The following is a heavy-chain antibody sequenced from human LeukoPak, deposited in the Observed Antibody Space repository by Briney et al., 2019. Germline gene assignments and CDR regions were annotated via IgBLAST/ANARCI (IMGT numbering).Heavy chain of an antibody. CDR1: GFTFSSYA. Sequence: GGSLRLACAASGFTFSSYAMSWVRQAPGKGLEWVSAISGSGGSTYYADSVKGRFTISRDNSKNTLYLQMNRLRAEDTAVYYCAKVLVRGVYYFDYWGQGTLVTVSS. D-gene: IGHD3-10*01. V-gene: IGHV3-23*01. CDR2: ISGSGGST. J-gene: IGHJ4*02. CDR3: AKVLVRGVYYFDY.